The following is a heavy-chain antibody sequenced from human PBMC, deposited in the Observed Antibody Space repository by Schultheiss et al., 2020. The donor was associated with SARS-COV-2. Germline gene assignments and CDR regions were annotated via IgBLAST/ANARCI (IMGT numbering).Heavy chain of an antibody. D-gene: IGHD2-15*01. CDR2: IYHSGST. V-gene: IGHV4-38-2*02. CDR1: GYSISSGYY. Sequence: SETLSLTCAVSGYSISSGYYWGWIRQPPGKGLEWIGSIYHSGSTNYNPSLKSRVTISVDTSKNQFSLKLSSVTAADTAVYYCARDLLQGYYYGMDVWGQGTTVTVSS. J-gene: IGHJ6*02. CDR3: ARDLLQGYYYGMDV.